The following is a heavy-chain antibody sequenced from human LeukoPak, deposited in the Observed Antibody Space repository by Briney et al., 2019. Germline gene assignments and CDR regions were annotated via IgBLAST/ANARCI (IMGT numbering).Heavy chain of an antibody. CDR2: INPSSGGT. CDR1: GYTFTGYY. V-gene: IGHV1-2*02. D-gene: IGHD3-22*01. J-gene: IGHJ4*02. Sequence: ASVKVSCKASGYTFTGYYMHWVRQAPGQGLEWMGWINPSSGGTNYAQKFQGRVTMTRDTSISTAYMELSRLRSDDTAVYYCARDEGDSSGYPPPPPYIDYWGQGTLVTVSS. CDR3: ARDEGDSSGYPPPPPYIDY.